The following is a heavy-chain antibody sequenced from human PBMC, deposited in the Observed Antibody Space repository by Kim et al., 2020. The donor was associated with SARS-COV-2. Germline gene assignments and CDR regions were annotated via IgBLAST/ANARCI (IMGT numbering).Heavy chain of an antibody. Sequence: GGSLRLSYAASGFTFSSYWMHWVRQAPGKGLVWVSRINSDGSSTSYADSVKGRFTISRDNAKNTLYLQMNSLRAEDTAVYYCARVDTAMVTRYYYYYGMDVWGQGTTVTVSS. V-gene: IGHV3-74*01. D-gene: IGHD5-18*01. CDR3: ARVDTAMVTRYYYYYGMDV. J-gene: IGHJ6*01. CDR2: INSDGSST. CDR1: GFTFSSYW.